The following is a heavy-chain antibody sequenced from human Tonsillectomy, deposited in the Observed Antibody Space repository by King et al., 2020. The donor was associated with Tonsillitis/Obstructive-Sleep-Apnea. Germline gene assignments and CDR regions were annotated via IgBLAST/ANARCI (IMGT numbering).Heavy chain of an antibody. CDR2: INTNTGNP. Sequence: QLVQSGSELKKPGASVKVSCKTSGYTFTNYAMNWVRQAPGQGLEWMGWINTNTGNPTYAQGFTGRFVFSLDPSVSTAYLQINSLKAEDTAVYYCARDLPYYYYMDVWGKGTPVIVSS. CDR3: ARDLPYYYYMDV. J-gene: IGHJ6*03. CDR1: GYTFTNYA. V-gene: IGHV7-4-1*02.